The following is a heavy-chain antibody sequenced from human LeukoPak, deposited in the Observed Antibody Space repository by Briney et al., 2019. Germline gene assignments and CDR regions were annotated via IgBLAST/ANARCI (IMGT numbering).Heavy chain of an antibody. J-gene: IGHJ4*02. CDR2: IIAYNGNT. Sequence: GASVKVSCKAYGYTFTSYGISWGRQAPGQGLEWMGWIIAYNGNTNYAQKLQGRVTMTTDTSTSTAYMELRSLRSDDTAVYYCARETYDFWSGYYNRHFDYWGQGTLVTVSS. CDR3: ARETYDFWSGYYNRHFDY. V-gene: IGHV1-18*01. D-gene: IGHD3-3*01. CDR1: GYTFTSYG.